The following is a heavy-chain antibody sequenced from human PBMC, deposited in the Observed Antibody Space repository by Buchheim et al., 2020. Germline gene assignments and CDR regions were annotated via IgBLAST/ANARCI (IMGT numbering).Heavy chain of an antibody. Sequence: QVQLVESGGGVVQPGRSLRLSCAASGFTFSSYGMHWVRQAPGKGLEWVAVIWYDGSNKYYADSVKGRFTISRDNSKNTLYLQMNSLRAEDTAVYYCARVHCGGDCTGWYFDLWGRGTL. D-gene: IGHD2-21*02. CDR1: GFTFSSYG. V-gene: IGHV3-33*01. CDR3: ARVHCGGDCTGWYFDL. J-gene: IGHJ2*01. CDR2: IWYDGSNK.